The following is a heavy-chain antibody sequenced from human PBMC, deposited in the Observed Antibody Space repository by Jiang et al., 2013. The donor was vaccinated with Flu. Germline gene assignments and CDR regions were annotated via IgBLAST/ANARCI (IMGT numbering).Heavy chain of an antibody. CDR3: ASIVGAYVPDYFDY. V-gene: IGHV4-39*01. CDR1: GGSISSSSYY. CDR2: IYYSGST. J-gene: IGHJ4*02. Sequence: GPGLVKPSETLSLTCTVSGGSISSSSYYWGWIRQPPGKGLEWIGSIYYSGSTYYNPSLKSRVTISVDTSKNQFSLKLSSVTAADTAVYYRASIVGAYVPDYFDYWGQGTLVTVSS. D-gene: IGHD1-26*01.